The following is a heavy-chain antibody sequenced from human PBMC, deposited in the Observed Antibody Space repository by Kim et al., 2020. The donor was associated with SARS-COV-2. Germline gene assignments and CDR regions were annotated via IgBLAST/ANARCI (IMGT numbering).Heavy chain of an antibody. V-gene: IGHV3-23*01. Sequence: GGSLRLSCVASGFTFGTFALSWVRQAPGKGLEWVSVINCPADNLYYADSVRGRFTVSRDSATNTLYLQMNDLRVDDTAVYYCVKGALLDYCGPGALVTVS. J-gene: IGHJ4*02. CDR1: GFTFGTFA. CDR2: INCPADNL. CDR3: VKGALLDY.